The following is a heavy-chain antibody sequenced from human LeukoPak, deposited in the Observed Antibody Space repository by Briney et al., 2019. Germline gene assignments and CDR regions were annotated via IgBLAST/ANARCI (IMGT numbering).Heavy chain of an antibody. D-gene: IGHD3-3*01. CDR3: ARHYREWSGFDY. Sequence: SETLSLTCTVSGGSISSYYWGWIRQPPGKGLEWIGSIYYSGSTYYNPSLKSRVTISVDTSKNQFSLKLSSVTAADTAVYYCARHYREWSGFDYWGQGTLVTVSS. J-gene: IGHJ4*02. CDR1: GGSISSYY. V-gene: IGHV4-39*01. CDR2: IYYSGST.